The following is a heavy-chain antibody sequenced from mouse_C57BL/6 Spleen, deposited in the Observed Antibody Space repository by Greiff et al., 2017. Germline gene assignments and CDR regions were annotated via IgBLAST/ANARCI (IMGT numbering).Heavy chain of an antibody. J-gene: IGHJ4*01. V-gene: IGHV5-12*01. CDR3: ARRVTTGYYAMDY. CDR2: ISNGGGST. Sequence: EVMLVESGGGLVQPGGSLKLSCAASGFTFSDYYMYWVRQTPEKRLEWVAYISNGGGSTYYPDTVKGRFTISRDNAKNTLYLQMSRLKSEDTAMYYCARRVTTGYYAMDYWGQGTSVTVSS. D-gene: IGHD4-1*01. CDR1: GFTFSDYY.